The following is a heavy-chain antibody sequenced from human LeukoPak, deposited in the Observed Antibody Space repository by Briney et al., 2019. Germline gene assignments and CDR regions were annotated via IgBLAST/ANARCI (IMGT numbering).Heavy chain of an antibody. Sequence: GRSLRLSCAASGFTFSSYAMHWVRQAPGKGLEWVAVISKDGSDKYYPGSVRGRFTISRDNSKNTIYLQMDSLRAEDTAIYYCARDYWWNYDYWGQGTLVTVSS. CDR1: GFTFSSYA. CDR3: ARDYWWNYDY. V-gene: IGHV3-30-3*01. J-gene: IGHJ4*02. D-gene: IGHD1-7*01. CDR2: ISKDGSDK.